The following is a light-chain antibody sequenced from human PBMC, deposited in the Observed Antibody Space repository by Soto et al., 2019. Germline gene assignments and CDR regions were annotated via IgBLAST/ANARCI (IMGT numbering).Light chain of an antibody. CDR2: WAS. CDR1: QSVLYRSNNKNC. V-gene: IGKV4-1*01. Sequence: DIVMTQSPDSLAVSLGERATINCKSSQSVLYRSNNKNCLAWYQQKPGQPPKLLIYWASTRESGVPDRFSGSGSGTDFTLTISSLQAEDVAVYYCQQYYSTPRTFGQGTKLEIK. J-gene: IGKJ2*01. CDR3: QQYYSTPRT.